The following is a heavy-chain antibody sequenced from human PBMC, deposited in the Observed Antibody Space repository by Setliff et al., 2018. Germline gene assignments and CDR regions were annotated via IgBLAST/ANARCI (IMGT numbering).Heavy chain of an antibody. CDR1: GGSISSGSYY. V-gene: IGHV4-61*09. D-gene: IGHD2-15*01. CDR2: IHTSGAT. Sequence: PSETLSLTCSVSGGSISSGSYYWSWIRQPAGKGLEWIGHIHTSGATNYNPSLKSRITISLDTSKNQVSLKLSSVTAADTAVYYCGRDSPGWTDIWGQGTMVTVS. CDR3: GRDSPGWTDI. J-gene: IGHJ3*02.